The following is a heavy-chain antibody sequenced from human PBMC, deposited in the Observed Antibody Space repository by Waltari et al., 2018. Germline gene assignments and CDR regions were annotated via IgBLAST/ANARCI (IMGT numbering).Heavy chain of an antibody. J-gene: IGHJ3*02. CDR1: GYSFSDYY. Sequence: EVQLLQSGAELVKPGTTVKISCKVSGYSFSDYYIHWVQQAPGKGLQWMGLSDPEDGETIYADNFRDTITLTADTSTNTAYLELNNVSSQDTAVFYCATALGDNISASRAFEIWGQGTMITVAS. D-gene: IGHD1-20*01. CDR2: SDPEDGET. V-gene: IGHV1-69-2*01. CDR3: ATALGDNISASRAFEI.